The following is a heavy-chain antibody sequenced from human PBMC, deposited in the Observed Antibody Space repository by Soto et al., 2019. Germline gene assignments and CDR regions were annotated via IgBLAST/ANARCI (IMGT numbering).Heavy chain of an antibody. CDR3: ARAGGYGFFACFYRWVSWFGP. Sequence: QVQLVQSGAEVKKPGSSVKVSCKASGGTFSSYAISWVRQAPGQGLEWMGGIIPIFGTANYAQKFQGRVKNSPEQTKSTAFIGVSRLGSEGTGVYFWARAGGYGFFACFYRWVSWFGPLGQGNLGTV. D-gene: IGHD3-9*01. CDR2: IIPIFGTA. V-gene: IGHV1-69*01. J-gene: IGHJ5*02. CDR1: GGTFSSYA.